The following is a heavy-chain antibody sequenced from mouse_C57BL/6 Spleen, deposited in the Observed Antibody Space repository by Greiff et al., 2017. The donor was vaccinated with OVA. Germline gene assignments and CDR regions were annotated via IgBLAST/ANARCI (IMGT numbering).Heavy chain of an antibody. V-gene: IGHV1-76*01. CDR1: GYTFTDYY. Sequence: VQVVESGAELVRPGASVKLSCKASGYTFTDYYINWVKQRPGQGLEWIARIYPGSGNTYYNEKFKGKATLTAEKSSSTAYMQLSSLTSEDSAVYFCARRGLGWYFDVWGTGTTVTVSS. D-gene: IGHD4-1*01. CDR3: ARRGLGWYFDV. J-gene: IGHJ1*03. CDR2: IYPGSGNT.